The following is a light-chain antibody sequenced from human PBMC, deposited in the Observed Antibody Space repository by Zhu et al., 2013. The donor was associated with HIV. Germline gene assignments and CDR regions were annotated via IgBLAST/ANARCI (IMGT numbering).Light chain of an antibody. Sequence: EIVLAQSPATLSLSPGQRAALSCGASQSVSCNCLVSCQQKPGLAPRLLICNSSYRATGIPDRFIGSGSGTAFTLTLSSLQPEDFATYYCQQSYSTPFAFGPGTKVDIK. J-gene: IGKJ3*01. CDR1: QSVSCNC. CDR2: NSS. V-gene: IGKV3D-20*01. CDR3: QQSYSTPFA.